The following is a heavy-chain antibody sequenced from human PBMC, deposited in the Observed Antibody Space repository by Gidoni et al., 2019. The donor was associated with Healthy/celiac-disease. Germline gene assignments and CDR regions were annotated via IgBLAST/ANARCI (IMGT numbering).Heavy chain of an antibody. CDR1: GFTFSSYG. V-gene: IGHV3-33*01. CDR2: IWYDGSNK. CDR3: ARDGIAAAGTGAFDI. Sequence: QVQLVESGGGVVQPGRSLRLSCAASGFTFSSYGMHWVRQAPGKGLEWVSVIWYDGSNKDYADSVKGRFTISRDNSKNTLYLQMNSLRAEDTAVYYCARDGIAAAGTGAFDIWGQGTMVTVSS. J-gene: IGHJ3*02. D-gene: IGHD6-13*01.